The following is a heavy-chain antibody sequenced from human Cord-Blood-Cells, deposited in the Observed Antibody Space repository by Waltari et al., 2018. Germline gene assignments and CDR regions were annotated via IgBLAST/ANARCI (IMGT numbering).Heavy chain of an antibody. CDR1: GASVSSNSVA. V-gene: IGHV6-1*01. CDR3: ARSAIGGKGPGRYFDL. D-gene: IGHD3-16*01. Sequence: QVQLQQSGPGLVKPSQTLSLTCDISGASVSSNSVAWNWIRQSPSRGLEWLGRTYYRSKWYNDYAVSVKSRITINPDTSKNQFSLPLNSVTPEDTAVYYCARSAIGGKGPGRYFDLWGRGTLVTVSS. J-gene: IGHJ2*01. CDR2: TYYRSKWYN.